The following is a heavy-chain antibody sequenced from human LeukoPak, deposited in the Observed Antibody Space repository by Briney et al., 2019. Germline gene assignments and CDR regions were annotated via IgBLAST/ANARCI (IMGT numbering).Heavy chain of an antibody. J-gene: IGHJ3*02. CDR2: ISSNGRTP. CDR3: AKESRDIHAFDI. Sequence: GGSLRLSCAASGFTFSDYYMSWIRQAPGKGLEWVSYISSNGRTPYYADSVKGRFTISRDNSKNTLYLQMNSLRAEDTAVYYCAKESRDIHAFDIWGQGTMVTVSS. D-gene: IGHD3-10*01. CDR1: GFTFSDYY. V-gene: IGHV3-11*04.